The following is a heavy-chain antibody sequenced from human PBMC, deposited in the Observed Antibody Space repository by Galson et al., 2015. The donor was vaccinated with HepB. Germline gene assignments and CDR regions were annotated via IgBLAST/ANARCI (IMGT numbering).Heavy chain of an antibody. CDR1: GYTFTSYG. CDR3: ARGYCSGGSCYSDYYYGMDV. V-gene: IGHV1-18*04. CDR2: ISAYNGNT. Sequence: SVKVSCKASGYTFTSYGISWVRQAPGQGLEWMGWISAYNGNTNYAQKLQGRVTMTTDTSTSTAYMELRSLRSDDTAVYYCARGYCSGGSCYSDYYYGMDVWGQGTTVTVSS. J-gene: IGHJ6*02. D-gene: IGHD2-15*01.